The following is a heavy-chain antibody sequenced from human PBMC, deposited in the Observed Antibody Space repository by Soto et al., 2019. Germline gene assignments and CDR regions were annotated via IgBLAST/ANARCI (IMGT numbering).Heavy chain of an antibody. J-gene: IGHJ5*02. CDR2: ISSSSSYT. D-gene: IGHD6-13*01. CDR1: GFTFSDYY. Sequence: LRLSCAASGFTFSDYYMSWIRQAPGKGLEWVSYISSSSSYTNYADSVKGRFTISRDNAKNSLYLQMNSLRAEDTAVYYCARDPVAEAGTFWFDPCGQGTLVTVSS. V-gene: IGHV3-11*06. CDR3: ARDPVAEAGTFWFDP.